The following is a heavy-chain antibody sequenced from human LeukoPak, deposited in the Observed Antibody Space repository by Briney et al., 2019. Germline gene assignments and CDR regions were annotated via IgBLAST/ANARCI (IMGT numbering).Heavy chain of an antibody. V-gene: IGHV1-69-2*01. CDR3: ATLSVAVAGTRYFQH. CDR2: VDPEDGET. CDR1: GYTFTDYY. Sequence: ASVKVSCKVSGYTFTDYYMHWVPQAPGKGLEWMGLVDPEDGETIYAEKFQGRVTITADTSTDTAYMELSSLRSEDTAVYYCATLSVAVAGTRYFQHWGQGTLVTVSS. J-gene: IGHJ1*01. D-gene: IGHD6-19*01.